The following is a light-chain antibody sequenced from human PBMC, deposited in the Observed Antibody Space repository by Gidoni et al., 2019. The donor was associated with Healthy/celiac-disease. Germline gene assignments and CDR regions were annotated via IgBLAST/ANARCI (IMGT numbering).Light chain of an antibody. V-gene: IGKV1-39*01. CDR2: AAS. CDR1: QSISSY. CDR3: QQSYSSKVCS. Sequence: DIQMTQSPSSLSASVGDRVTITCRASQSISSYLNWYQQKPGKAPKLLIYAASSLQSGVPSRFSGSGSGTDFTLTISSLQPEDFATYYCQQSYSSKVCSFGQGTKLEIK. J-gene: IGKJ2*04.